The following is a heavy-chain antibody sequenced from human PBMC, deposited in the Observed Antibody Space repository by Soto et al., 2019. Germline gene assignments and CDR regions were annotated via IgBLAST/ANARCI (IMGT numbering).Heavy chain of an antibody. Sequence: GGSLRLSCAASGFTFSSYAMNWVRQAPGKGLEWVALISYDGSNKYYADSVKGRFSISRDSSKNTLYLQMNSLRDADTAFYYCGRCSSNSWHLGSNHWGHGTLVTVT. V-gene: IGHV3-30-3*01. CDR3: GRCSSNSWHLGSNH. CDR2: ISYDGSNK. CDR1: GFTFSSYA. J-gene: IGHJ5*02. D-gene: IGHD2-2*01.